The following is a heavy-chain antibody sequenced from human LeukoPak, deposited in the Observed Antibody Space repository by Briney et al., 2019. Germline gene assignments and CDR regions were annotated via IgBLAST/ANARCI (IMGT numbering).Heavy chain of an antibody. D-gene: IGHD2-2*02. V-gene: IGHV1-2*06. Sequence: ASVKVSCKASGYTFTCYYMHWVRQAPGQGLEWMGRINPNSGGTNYAQKFQGRVTMTRDTSISTAYMELSRLRSDDTAVYYCARVKVPAAIPQNWFDPWGQGTLVTVSS. J-gene: IGHJ5*02. CDR3: ARVKVPAAIPQNWFDP. CDR1: GYTFTCYY. CDR2: INPNSGGT.